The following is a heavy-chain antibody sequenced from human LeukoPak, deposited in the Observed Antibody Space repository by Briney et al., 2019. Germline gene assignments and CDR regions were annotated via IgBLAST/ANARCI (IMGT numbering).Heavy chain of an antibody. CDR3: ARDERDTTSSQDWFDP. CDR2: INRSGST. V-gene: IGHV4-61*02. Sequence: SETLSLTCTVSGGSISSSNYYWSWIRQPAGKGLEWIGRINRSGSTNFNPSLKSRVTMSIDTSKNQFSLKVTSVTAADTAVYYCARDERDTTSSQDWFDPWGQGTLVTVSS. J-gene: IGHJ5*02. CDR1: GGSISSSNYY. D-gene: IGHD6-6*01.